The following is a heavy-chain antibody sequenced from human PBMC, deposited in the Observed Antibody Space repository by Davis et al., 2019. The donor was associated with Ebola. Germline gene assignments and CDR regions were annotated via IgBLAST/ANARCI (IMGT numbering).Heavy chain of an antibody. V-gene: IGHV5-51*01. CDR2: IYPGDSDT. CDR1: GYSFTSYW. J-gene: IGHJ4*02. CDR3: ARYAGYSSGWYYFDY. D-gene: IGHD6-19*01. Sequence: GESLKISCKGSGYSFTSYWIGWVRQMPGKGLEWMGVIYPGDSDTRYSPSFQGQVTISADKSISTAYLQWSSLKASDTAMYYCARYAGYSSGWYYFDYWGQGTLVTVSS.